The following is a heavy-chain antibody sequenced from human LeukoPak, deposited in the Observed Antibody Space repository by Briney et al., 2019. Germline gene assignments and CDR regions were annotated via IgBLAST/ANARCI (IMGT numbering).Heavy chain of an antibody. CDR2: ISSSSGYI. V-gene: IGHV3-21*01. CDR1: GFTFSSYS. D-gene: IGHD6-13*01. Sequence: PGGSLRLSCAASGFTFSSYSVNWVRQAPGKGLEWVSSISSSSGYIYYADSVKGRFTISRDNAKNSLYLQMNSLRAEDTAVYYCARGDPYFGSSSSKVDYWGQGTLVTVSS. CDR3: ARGDPYFGSSSSKVDY. J-gene: IGHJ4*02.